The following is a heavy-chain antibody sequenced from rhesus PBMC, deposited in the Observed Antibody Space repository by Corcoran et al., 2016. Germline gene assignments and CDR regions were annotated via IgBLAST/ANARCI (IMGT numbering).Heavy chain of an antibody. V-gene: IGHV4-173*01. CDR3: ARTYCSGTYCTIGYNRFDV. CDR2: ISGSGGST. J-gene: IGHJ5-1*01. CDR1: GGSISSNW. Sequence: LQLQESGPGLVKPSETLSLTCAVSGGSISSNWWSWIRQPPGKGLEWIGRISGSGGSTPYHPSLKTRVTMSTATSKNQFSLRLSSVPAADTAVYYCARTYCSGTYCTIGYNRFDVWGPGVLVTISS. D-gene: IGHD2-15*01.